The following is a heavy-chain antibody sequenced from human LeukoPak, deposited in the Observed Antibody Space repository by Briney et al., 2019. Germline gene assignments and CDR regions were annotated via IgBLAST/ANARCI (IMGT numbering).Heavy chain of an antibody. D-gene: IGHD4-17*01. V-gene: IGHV1-24*01. CDR1: GYTFTSYY. J-gene: IGHJ5*02. CDR3: ATDHRGYGDPNWFDP. Sequence: ASVKVSCKASGYTFTSYYMHWVRQAPGKGLEWMGGFDPEDGETIYAQKFQGRVTMTEDTSTDTAYMELSSLRSEDTAVYYCATDHRGYGDPNWFDPWGQGTLVTVSS. CDR2: FDPEDGET.